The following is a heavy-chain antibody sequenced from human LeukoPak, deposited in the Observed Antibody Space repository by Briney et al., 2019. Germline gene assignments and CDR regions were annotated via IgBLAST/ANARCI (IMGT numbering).Heavy chain of an antibody. D-gene: IGHD3-22*01. CDR1: GGSFSGYY. J-gene: IGHJ4*02. CDR2: INHSGST. V-gene: IGHV4-34*01. CDR3: ARALKGGYDSSGYYYYFDY. Sequence: PSETLSLTCAVYGGSFSGYYWSWIRQPPGKGLEWIGEINHSGSTNYNPSLKSRATISVDTSKNQFSLKLSSVTAADTAVYYCARALKGGYDSSGYYYYFDYWGQGTLVTVSS.